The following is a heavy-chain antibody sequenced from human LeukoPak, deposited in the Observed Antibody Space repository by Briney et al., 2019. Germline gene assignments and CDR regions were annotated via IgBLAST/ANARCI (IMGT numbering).Heavy chain of an antibody. D-gene: IGHD1-26*01. Sequence: SLRLSCAASGFTFDDYAMHWVRQAPGKGLEWISGISWNSGSIGYADSVKGRFTISRDNAMNSLYLQMNSLRAEDTALYYCAKDISTGELQRTWYFDLWGRGTLVTVSS. CDR1: GFTFDDYA. CDR3: AKDISTGELQRTWYFDL. CDR2: ISWNSGSI. J-gene: IGHJ2*01. V-gene: IGHV3-9*01.